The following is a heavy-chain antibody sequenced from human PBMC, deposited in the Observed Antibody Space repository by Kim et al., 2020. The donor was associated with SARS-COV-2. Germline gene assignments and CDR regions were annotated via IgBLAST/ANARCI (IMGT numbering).Heavy chain of an antibody. Sequence: SETLSLTCTVSGGSISSSSYYWGWIRQPPGKGLEWIGSIYYSGSTYYNPSLKSRVTISVDTSKNQFSLKLSSVTAADTAVYYCARHGGYYSGSYSDWGQGTLVTVSS. D-gene: IGHD1-26*01. V-gene: IGHV4-39*01. J-gene: IGHJ4*02. CDR2: IYYSGST. CDR1: GGSISSSSYY. CDR3: ARHGGYYSGSYSD.